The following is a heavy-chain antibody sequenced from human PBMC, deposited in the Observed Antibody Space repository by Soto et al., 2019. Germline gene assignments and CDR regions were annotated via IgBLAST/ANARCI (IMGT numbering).Heavy chain of an antibody. D-gene: IGHD2-2*01. CDR2: ISQSGST. J-gene: IGHJ4*02. V-gene: IGHV4-34*01. Sequence: QVQLQQWGAGLLKPSETLSLTCAVYGQSFSGHTWSWIRQSPGKGLEWIGEISQSGSTYYNPSLKPRVPMSADTSKNQCSLTLNSVTAADTGVFYCARGSGIAVIPGELEDVHYDYWGQGTLVSVSS. CDR1: GQSFSGHT. CDR3: ARGSGIAVIPGELEDVHYDY.